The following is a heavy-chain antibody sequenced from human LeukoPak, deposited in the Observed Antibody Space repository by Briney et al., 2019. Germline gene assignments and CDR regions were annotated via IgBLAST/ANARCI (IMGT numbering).Heavy chain of an antibody. CDR2: IISSSSYI. J-gene: IGHJ6*03. V-gene: IGHV3-21*01. D-gene: IGHD6-19*01. Sequence: GGPLRLSCAASGFTFSSYSMNWVRQAPGKGLEGVSSIISSSSYIYYADSVKGRFTISRDNAKNSLYLQMNSLRAEDTAVYYCARGYYSSGWYAHYYYYYMDVWGKGTTVTISS. CDR1: GFTFSSYS. CDR3: ARGYYSSGWYAHYYYYYMDV.